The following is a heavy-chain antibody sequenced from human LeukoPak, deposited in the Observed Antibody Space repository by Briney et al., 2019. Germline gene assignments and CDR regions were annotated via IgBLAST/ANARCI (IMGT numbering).Heavy chain of an antibody. CDR3: AKGVGFDWLLGAFDI. CDR2: ISGSGDST. Sequence: GGSLRLSCAASGFTFSSYGMSWVRQAPGKGLEWVSAISGSGDSTYYADSVKGRFTISRDNSKNTLYLQMNSLRAEDTAVYYCAKGVGFDWLLGAFDIWGKGTMVAVSS. CDR1: GFTFSSYG. V-gene: IGHV3-23*01. D-gene: IGHD3-9*01. J-gene: IGHJ3*02.